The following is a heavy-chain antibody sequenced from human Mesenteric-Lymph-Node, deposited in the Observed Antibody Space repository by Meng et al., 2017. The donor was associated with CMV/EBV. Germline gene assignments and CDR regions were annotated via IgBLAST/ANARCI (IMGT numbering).Heavy chain of an antibody. Sequence: ASVKVSCKASGYTFTGYYVHWVRLAPGQGLDWMGWSNPNSGGTHHAQKFQGRVTMTSDTSSTTAYMELNGLRSDDTAVYYCARLNAIYYDNSGYYYDYWGQGTLVTVSS. V-gene: IGHV1-2*02. CDR3: ARLNAIYYDNSGYYYDY. CDR1: GYTFTGYY. D-gene: IGHD3-22*01. J-gene: IGHJ4*02. CDR2: SNPNSGGT.